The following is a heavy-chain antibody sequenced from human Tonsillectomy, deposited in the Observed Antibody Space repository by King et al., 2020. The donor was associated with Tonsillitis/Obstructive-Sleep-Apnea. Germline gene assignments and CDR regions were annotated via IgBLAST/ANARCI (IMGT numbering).Heavy chain of an antibody. Sequence: VQLQQWGAGLLKPSETLSLTCAVYGGSFSGYYWSWIRQPPGKGLEWIGEINHSGNTNYNPSLKSRVTISADTSKNQFSLKLGSVTAADTVVYYCARRGYCTTTSCHGGWFDPWGQGTLVTVSS. CDR2: INHSGNT. CDR3: ARRGYCTTTSCHGGWFDP. V-gene: IGHV4-34*01. CDR1: GGSFSGYY. J-gene: IGHJ5*02. D-gene: IGHD2-2*01.